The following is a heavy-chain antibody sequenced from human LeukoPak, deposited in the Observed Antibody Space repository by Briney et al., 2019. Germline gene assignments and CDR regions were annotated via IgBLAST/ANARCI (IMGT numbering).Heavy chain of an antibody. CDR2: ISSSGSTI. J-gene: IGHJ4*02. V-gene: IGHV3-11*01. D-gene: IGHD6-19*01. CDR3: AREEEQWLVERQAGPDY. Sequence: GGSLRLSCAASGFTFGDYYMSWIRQAPGKGLEWVSYISSSGSTIYYADSVKGRFTISRDNAKNSPYLQMNSLRAEDTAVYYCAREEEQWLVERQAGPDYWGQGTLVTVSS. CDR1: GFTFGDYY.